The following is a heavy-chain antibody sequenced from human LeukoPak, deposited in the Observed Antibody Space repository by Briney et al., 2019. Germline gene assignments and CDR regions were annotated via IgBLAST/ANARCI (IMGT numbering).Heavy chain of an antibody. J-gene: IGHJ5*02. Sequence: SETLSLTCTVSGVSISSYYWSWIRQPPGKGLEGIGYIYYSGSTNYHPSLKSRVTISVDTSKNQFSLKLSSVAAADTAVYYCARWASYCSSSSCYSLESGFDPWGQGTLVTVSS. CDR2: IYYSGST. D-gene: IGHD2-2*01. V-gene: IGHV4-59*01. CDR1: GVSISSYY. CDR3: ARWASYCSSSSCYSLESGFDP.